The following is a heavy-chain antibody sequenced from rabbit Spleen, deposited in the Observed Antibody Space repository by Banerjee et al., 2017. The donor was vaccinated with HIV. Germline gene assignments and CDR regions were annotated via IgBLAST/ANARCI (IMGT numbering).Heavy chain of an antibody. Sequence: QALEESGGDLVKPGASRTLTCIASGVSFRGNSDMCWGRQAPGKGLEWIACIDTGSSGFTYFASWAKGRFTISKSSSTTVTLQMTSLTAADTATYFCARDAGTSFSTYGMDLWGPGTLVTVS. CDR2: IDTGSSGFT. J-gene: IGHJ6*01. CDR1: GVSFRGNSD. CDR3: ARDAGTSFSTYGMDL. V-gene: IGHV1S40*01. D-gene: IGHD8-1*01.